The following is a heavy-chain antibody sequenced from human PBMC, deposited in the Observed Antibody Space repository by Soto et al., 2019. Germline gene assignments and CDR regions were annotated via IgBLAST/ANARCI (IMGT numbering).Heavy chain of an antibody. Sequence: SETLSLTCTVSGDSMSRYYWSWIRQPPGKGLEWIGYIHYRGATNYNVSLESRVTISVDTSKNQFSLKLSPVTAADTAVYYCARDRSSSWDYAGGFDSWGQGILVTVSS. D-gene: IGHD6-13*01. V-gene: IGHV4-59*01. J-gene: IGHJ4*02. CDR3: ARDRSSSWDYAGGFDS. CDR1: GDSMSRYY. CDR2: IHYRGAT.